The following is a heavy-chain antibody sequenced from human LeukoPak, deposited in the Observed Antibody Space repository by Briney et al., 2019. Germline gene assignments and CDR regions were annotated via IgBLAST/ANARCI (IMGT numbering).Heavy chain of an antibody. CDR3: ARDSSSTQQLWFVY. CDR2: IKQDGSEK. CDR1: GFTFINAW. Sequence: GGSLRLSCAASGFTFINAWMAWVRQAPGKGLEWVANIKQDGSEKYYVDSVKGRFTISRDNAKNSLYLQMNSLRAEDTAVYYCARDSSSTQQLWFVYWGQGTPVTVSS. V-gene: IGHV3-7*01. D-gene: IGHD5-18*01. J-gene: IGHJ4*02.